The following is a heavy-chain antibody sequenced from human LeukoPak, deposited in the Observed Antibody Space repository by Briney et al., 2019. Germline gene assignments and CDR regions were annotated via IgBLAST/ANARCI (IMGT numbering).Heavy chain of an antibody. CDR1: GFTFSSYE. J-gene: IGHJ3*02. CDR2: ISGGGTTI. CDR3: ATETENSSYDALDI. V-gene: IGHV3-48*03. D-gene: IGHD4-11*01. Sequence: GGSLRLSCAASGFTFSSYEMNWVRQAPGKGLEWVSYISGGGTTIFYADSVKGRFTISRDNAKNSLYLHMNSLSAEDTALYFCATETENSSYDALDIWGQGTLVTVSS.